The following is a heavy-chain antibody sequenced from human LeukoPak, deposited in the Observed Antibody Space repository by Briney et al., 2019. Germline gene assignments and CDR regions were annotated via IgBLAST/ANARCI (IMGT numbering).Heavy chain of an antibody. Sequence: PGGSLRLSCAASGLTFSNAWMSWVRQAPGKGLEWVGRIKRKSDGGTTDYAAPVKGRFTISRDDSKNTLYLQMNSLKSEDTAVYYCTTELDIRPNHYWGQGTLVTVSS. D-gene: IGHD3-22*01. J-gene: IGHJ4*02. CDR1: GLTFSNAW. CDR3: TTELDIRPNHY. V-gene: IGHV3-15*01. CDR2: IKRKSDGGTT.